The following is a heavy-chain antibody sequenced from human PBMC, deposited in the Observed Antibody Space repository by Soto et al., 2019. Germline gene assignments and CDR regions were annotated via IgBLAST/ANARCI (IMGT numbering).Heavy chain of an antibody. CDR2: IIPILGIA. CDR3: AGVIAAAGTLDYYYMDV. V-gene: IGHV1-69*02. Sequence: QVQLVQSGAEVQKPGSSVKVSCKASGGTFSSYTISWVRQAPGQGLEWMGRIIPILGIANYAQKFQGRVTITADKSTSTAYMELSSLRSEDTAVYYCAGVIAAAGTLDYYYMDVWGKGTTVTVSS. CDR1: GGTFSSYT. J-gene: IGHJ6*03. D-gene: IGHD6-13*01.